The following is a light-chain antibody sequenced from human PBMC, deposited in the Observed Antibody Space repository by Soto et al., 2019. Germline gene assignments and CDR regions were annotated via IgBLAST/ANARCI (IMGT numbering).Light chain of an antibody. CDR1: QSVSSS. CDR3: HHYGSSRT. V-gene: IGKV3-20*01. CDR2: GAS. Sequence: EIVLTQSPGTLSLSPGERATLSCRASQSVSSSLAWYQQKPGQAPRLLIYGASSRATGIPDRFSGSGSGPDFTLTISRLEPEDFAVYYCHHYGSSRTFGGGTKVDIK. J-gene: IGKJ4*02.